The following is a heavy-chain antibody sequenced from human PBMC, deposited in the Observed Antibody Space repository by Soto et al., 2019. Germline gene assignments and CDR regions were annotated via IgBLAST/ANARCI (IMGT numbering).Heavy chain of an antibody. V-gene: IGHV4-39*01. CDR3: ARHSGHYWIPVGVKNWFDP. Sequence: PSETLSLTCTFSGVSISSSSYCWGWIRQPPGKGLEWIGSIYYSGSTYYNPSLKSRVTISVDTSKNQFSLKLSSVTAADTAVYYCARHSGHYWIPVGVKNWFDPWGQGTPVTVSS. CDR1: GVSISSSSYC. D-gene: IGHD3-22*01. CDR2: IYYSGST. J-gene: IGHJ5*02.